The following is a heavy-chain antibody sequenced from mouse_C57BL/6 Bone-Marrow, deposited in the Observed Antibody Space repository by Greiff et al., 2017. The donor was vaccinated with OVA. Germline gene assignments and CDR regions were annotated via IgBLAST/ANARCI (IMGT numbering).Heavy chain of an antibody. V-gene: IGHV3-6*01. CDR2: ISYDGSN. CDR3: ARDYLYYFDY. D-gene: IGHD1-1*01. J-gene: IGHJ2*01. CDR1: GYSITSGYY. Sequence: EVKLMESGPGLVKPSQSLSLTCSVTGYSITSGYYWNWIRQFPGNKLEWMGYISYDGSNNYNPSLKNRISITRDTSKTQFFLKLHSVTTEDTATYDCARDYLYYFDYWGQGTTLTVSS.